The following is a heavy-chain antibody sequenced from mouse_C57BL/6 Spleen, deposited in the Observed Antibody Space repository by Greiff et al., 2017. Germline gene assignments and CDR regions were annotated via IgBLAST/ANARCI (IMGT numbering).Heavy chain of an antibody. Sequence: QVQLQQPGAELVKPGASVKLSCKASGYTFTSYWMHWVKQRPGRGLEWIGRIDPRDGSTKYNEKFKGKATLTVDTSSSTAYMELHSLTSEDSAVYFCARSYYGSVDYWGQGTTLTVSS. CDR2: IDPRDGST. V-gene: IGHV1-62-3*01. CDR3: ARSYYGSVDY. D-gene: IGHD1-1*01. CDR1: GYTFTSYW. J-gene: IGHJ2*01.